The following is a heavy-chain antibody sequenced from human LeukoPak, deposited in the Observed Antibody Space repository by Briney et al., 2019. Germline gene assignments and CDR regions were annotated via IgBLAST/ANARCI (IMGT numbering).Heavy chain of an antibody. V-gene: IGHV4-59*01. CDR2: IYYSGST. CDR1: GGSISSYY. CDR3: AKGPNSSSWYYYYMDV. D-gene: IGHD6-13*01. Sequence: SETLSLTCTVSGGSISSYYWSWIRQPPGKGLEWIGYIYYSGSTNYNPSLKSRVTISVDTSKNQFSLKLSSVTAADTAVYYCAKGPNSSSWYYYYMDVWGKGTTVTISS. J-gene: IGHJ6*03.